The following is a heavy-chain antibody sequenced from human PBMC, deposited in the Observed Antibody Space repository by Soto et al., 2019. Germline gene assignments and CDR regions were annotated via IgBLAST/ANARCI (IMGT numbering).Heavy chain of an antibody. CDR1: GGTFSSYA. CDR2: IIPIFGTA. V-gene: IGHV1-69*13. CDR3: LLIVGATTGYVY. Sequence: SVNGSCKASGGTFSSYAISWVRQAPGQGLEWMGGIIPIFGTANYAQKFQGRVTITADESTSTAYMELSSLRSEDTAVYYCLLIVGATTGYVYWGQGTLVTVSS. D-gene: IGHD1-26*01. J-gene: IGHJ4*02.